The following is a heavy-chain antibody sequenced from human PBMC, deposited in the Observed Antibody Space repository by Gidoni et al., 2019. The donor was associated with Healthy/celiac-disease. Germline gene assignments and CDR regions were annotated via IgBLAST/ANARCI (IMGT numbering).Heavy chain of an antibody. CDR1: GYTRTELS. Sequence: QVQLVQSGAEVKKPGPSVKVSCKVYGYTRTELSMHWVRQAPGTGLEWMGGFDPEDGETIYAQKFPGRVTMTEDTSTDTAYMELSSLRSEDTAVYYCATGDSAGATVFDYWGQGTLVTVSS. CDR3: ATGDSAGATVFDY. CDR2: FDPEDGET. V-gene: IGHV1-24*01. D-gene: IGHD1-26*01. J-gene: IGHJ4*02.